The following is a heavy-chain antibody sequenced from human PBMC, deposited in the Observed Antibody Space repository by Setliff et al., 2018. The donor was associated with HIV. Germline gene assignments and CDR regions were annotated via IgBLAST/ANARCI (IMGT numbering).Heavy chain of an antibody. CDR1: GVSIPTNY. CDR3: ARSNPGITAGLLAY. V-gene: IGHV4-4*07. J-gene: IGHJ4*02. Sequence: ETLSLTCNISGVSIPTNYWNWIRQPAGKGLEWIGRIYTTGGTNYNPALKSRVTMSIDTSRNQISLKLNSVTAADTATYYCARSNPGITAGLLAYWGPGTLVTVSS. CDR2: IYTTGGT. D-gene: IGHD6-13*01.